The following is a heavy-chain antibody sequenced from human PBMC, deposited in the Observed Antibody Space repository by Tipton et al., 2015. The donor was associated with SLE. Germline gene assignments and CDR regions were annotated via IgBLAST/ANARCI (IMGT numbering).Heavy chain of an antibody. CDR3: SRGGRSADRRWNS. CDR2: IYYSRHT. Sequence: TLSLTCTVSGASISSHYWNWIRQTPGKGLEWIGYIYYSRHTNYNPSLQSRVTISIDTSKNQLSLKLTSVTAADTAVYYCSRGGRSADRRWNSWGQGTRVTVSS. CDR1: GASISSHY. D-gene: IGHD1/OR15-1a*01. V-gene: IGHV4-59*11. J-gene: IGHJ4*02.